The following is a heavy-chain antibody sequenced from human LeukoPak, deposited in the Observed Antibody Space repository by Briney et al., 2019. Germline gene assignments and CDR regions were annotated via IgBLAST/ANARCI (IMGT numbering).Heavy chain of an antibody. V-gene: IGHV1-8*01. D-gene: IGHD6-19*01. J-gene: IGHJ4*02. CDR3: ARGSRGWYFDEWH. Sequence: ASVTVSYKASGYTFTNYDINWVRQAAGQGVEWMGWMNPNSGNTGYAQKFQGRVTMTRNTSISTAYMELSSLRSEDTAVYYCARGSRGWYFDEWHWGQGTLVTVSS. CDR2: MNPNSGNT. CDR1: GYTFTNYD.